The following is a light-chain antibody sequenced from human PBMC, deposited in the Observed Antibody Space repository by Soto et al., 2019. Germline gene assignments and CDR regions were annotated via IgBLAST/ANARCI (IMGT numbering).Light chain of an antibody. Sequence: DVVLAQSPLSLPGRPGQPASIACRSSHDLELRDGKSSLSGYHQRPGQAPRRLIYQVSNRDSGVPDRIRGSGAVTDFSLQISRVEPDDVGLYACMQYTHWPHTFGQGTKLELQ. V-gene: IGKV2-30*02. CDR2: QVS. CDR1: HDLELRDGKSS. CDR3: MQYTHWPHT. J-gene: IGKJ2*01.